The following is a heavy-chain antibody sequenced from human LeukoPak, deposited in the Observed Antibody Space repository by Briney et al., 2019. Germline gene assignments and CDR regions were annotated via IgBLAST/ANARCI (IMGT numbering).Heavy chain of an antibody. CDR2: IKADGSGT. CDR1: GFTIGPYA. V-gene: IGHV3-43*02. Sequence: GALRLSCAASGFTIGPYAMYWVRQGPGRGLEGVSVIKADGSGTFYADSVRGRFTTSRDNSKNSLYLQMNSLTSEDTALYYCATWAFYHNLDVWGQGTTVIVSS. D-gene: IGHD2/OR15-2a*01. J-gene: IGHJ6*02. CDR3: ATWAFYHNLDV.